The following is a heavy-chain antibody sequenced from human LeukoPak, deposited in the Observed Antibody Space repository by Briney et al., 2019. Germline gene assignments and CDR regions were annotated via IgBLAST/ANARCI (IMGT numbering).Heavy chain of an antibody. CDR3: AKSRGYHGSGREPFDY. Sequence: GRSLRLSCAASGFTFDDYAMHWVRQAPGKGLEWVSGITWNSGNIAQADSVKGRFTISRDNAKSSLHLQMDSLRPEDTALYYCAKSRGYHGSGREPFDYWGQGTLVTASS. CDR1: GFTFDDYA. CDR2: ITWNSGNI. J-gene: IGHJ4*02. V-gene: IGHV3-9*01. D-gene: IGHD3-10*01.